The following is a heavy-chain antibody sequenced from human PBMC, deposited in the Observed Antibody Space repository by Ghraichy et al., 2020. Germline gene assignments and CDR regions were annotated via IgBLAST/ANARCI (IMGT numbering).Heavy chain of an antibody. CDR2: INSDGSST. CDR3: ARGSSYGLDAFDI. Sequence: GESLNISCAASGFTFSSYWMHWVRQAPGKGLVWVSRINSDGSSTSYADSVKGRFTISRDNAKNTLYLQMNSLRAEDTAVYYCARGSSYGLDAFDIWGQGTMVTVSS. D-gene: IGHD5-18*01. CDR1: GFTFSSYW. V-gene: IGHV3-74*01. J-gene: IGHJ3*02.